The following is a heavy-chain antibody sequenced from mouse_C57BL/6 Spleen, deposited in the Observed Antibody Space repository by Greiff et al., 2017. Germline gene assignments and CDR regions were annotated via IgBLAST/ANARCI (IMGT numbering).Heavy chain of an antibody. CDR3: ARAHDGYYAFAY. V-gene: IGHV5-16*01. D-gene: IGHD2-3*01. J-gene: IGHJ3*01. CDR1: GFTFSDYY. Sequence: DVKLVESEGGLVQPGSSMKLSCTASGFTFSDYYMAWVRQVPEKGLEWVANINYDGSSTYYLDSLKSRFIISRDKAKNILYLQMSSLKSEDTATYYGARAHDGYYAFAYWGQGTLVTVSA. CDR2: INYDGSST.